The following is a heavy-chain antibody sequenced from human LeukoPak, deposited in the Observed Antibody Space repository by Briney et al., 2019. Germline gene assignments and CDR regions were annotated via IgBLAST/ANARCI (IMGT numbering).Heavy chain of an antibody. CDR1: GGSISSGDYY. Sequence: SETLSLTCTVPGGSISSGDYYWSWIRQPPGKGLEWIGYIYYSGSTYYNPSLKSRVTISVDTSKNQFSLKLSSVTAADTAVYYCARSPGNAFDIWGQGTVVTVSS. J-gene: IGHJ3*02. V-gene: IGHV4-30-4*01. CDR3: ARSPGNAFDI. CDR2: IYYSGST.